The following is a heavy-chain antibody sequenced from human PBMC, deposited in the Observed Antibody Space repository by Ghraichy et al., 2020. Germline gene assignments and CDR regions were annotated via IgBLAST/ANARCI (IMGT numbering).Heavy chain of an antibody. CDR3: ARADGLRYFDWLLHWTPDYYYYGMDV. CDR2: INPNSGGT. Sequence: ASVKVSCKASGYTFTGYYMYWVRQAPGQGLEWMGRINPNSGGTNYAQKFQGRVTMTRDTSISTAYMELSRLRSDDTAVYYCARADGLRYFDWLLHWTPDYYYYGMDVWGQGTTVTVSS. V-gene: IGHV1-2*06. CDR1: GYTFTGYY. D-gene: IGHD3-9*01. J-gene: IGHJ6*02.